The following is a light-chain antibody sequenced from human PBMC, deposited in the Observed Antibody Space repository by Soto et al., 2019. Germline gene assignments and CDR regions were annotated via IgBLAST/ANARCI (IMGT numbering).Light chain of an antibody. CDR3: SSYTSRNTVI. J-gene: IGLJ2*01. V-gene: IGLV2-14*01. CDR2: EVS. CDR1: RSDAGGYNY. Sequence: QSALTQPASVSGSPGQSITISCTGTRSDAGGYNYVSWYQQYPGKAPKLMIYEVSNRPSGVSNHFSASKSGNTASLTISGLQAEDEADYYCSSYTSRNTVIFGRGTKLTLL.